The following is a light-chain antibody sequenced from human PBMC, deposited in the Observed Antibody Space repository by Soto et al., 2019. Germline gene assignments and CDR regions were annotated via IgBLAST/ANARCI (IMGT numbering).Light chain of an antibody. CDR3: SSYAGSNNLGV. CDR1: SSDVGGNKY. CDR2: EVN. J-gene: IGLJ1*01. Sequence: QSALTQPPSASGSPGQSVTISCTGTSSDVGGNKYVSWYQQHPGKAPKLMIFEVNKRPSGVPDRFSGSKSGNTASLTVSGRQAEDEADYYCSSYAGSNNLGVFGTGTKLTVL. V-gene: IGLV2-8*01.